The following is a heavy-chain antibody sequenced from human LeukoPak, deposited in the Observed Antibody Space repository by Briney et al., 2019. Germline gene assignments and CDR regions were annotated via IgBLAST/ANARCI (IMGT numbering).Heavy chain of an antibody. CDR2: INTDGTVT. V-gene: IGHV3-74*01. Sequence: GGSLRLSCAASGFTFSKYWMLWVRQAPGKGPESVSRINTDGTVTTYADSVKGRFTVSRDNADNTMFLQMNSVRDEDTAVYYCATKQWLAPPPDSWGQGTPVTVSS. CDR1: GFTFSKYW. CDR3: ATKQWLAPPPDS. D-gene: IGHD6-19*01. J-gene: IGHJ4*02.